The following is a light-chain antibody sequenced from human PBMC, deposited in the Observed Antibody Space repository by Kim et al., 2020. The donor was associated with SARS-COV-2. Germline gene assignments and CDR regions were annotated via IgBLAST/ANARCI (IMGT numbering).Light chain of an antibody. CDR3: QQYVNLH. CDR1: QSVSSSY. V-gene: IGKV3-20*01. CDR2: GAS. J-gene: IGKJ4*01. Sequence: EIVLTQSPGTLSLSPGERATLSCRTSQSVSSSYLAWYQQKPGQAPRLLIYGASSRATGIPDRFSGSGSETDFTLTISRLEPEDFGVYYRQQYVNLHFGGGTKVDIK.